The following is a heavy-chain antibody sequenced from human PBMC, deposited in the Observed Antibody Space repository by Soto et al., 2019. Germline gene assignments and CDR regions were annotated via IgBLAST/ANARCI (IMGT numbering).Heavy chain of an antibody. Sequence: QVQLVQSGTEVKRPGDSVKVSCKASGYTFTGYYVHWVRQAPGQGLEWMGWINPNNVDTYLAQRFQGRVTMNRDTSIGTAYMELRGLTSDDTAEYYCAKGGAIVAAGTRVYLYNAMDVWGQGTTVTVSS. D-gene: IGHD1-26*01. CDR2: INPNNVDT. CDR1: GYTFTGYY. CDR3: AKGGAIVAAGTRVYLYNAMDV. J-gene: IGHJ6*02. V-gene: IGHV1-2*02.